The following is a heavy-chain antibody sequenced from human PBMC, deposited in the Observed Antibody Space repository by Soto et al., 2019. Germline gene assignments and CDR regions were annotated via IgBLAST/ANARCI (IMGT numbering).Heavy chain of an antibody. CDR1: GASISGFY. J-gene: IGHJ5*02. D-gene: IGHD1-1*01. V-gene: IGHV4-4*07. CDR2: IYATGTT. Sequence: PSETLSLTCTVSGASISGFYWSWIRKSAGKGLEWIGRIYATGTTDYNPSLKSRVMMSVDTSKKQFSLKLRSMTAADTAVYYCVRDGTKTLRDWFDPWGQGALVTVSS. CDR3: VRDGTKTLRDWFDP.